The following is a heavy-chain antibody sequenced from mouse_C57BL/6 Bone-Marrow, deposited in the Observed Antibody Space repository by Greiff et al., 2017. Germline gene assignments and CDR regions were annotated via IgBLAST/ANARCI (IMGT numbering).Heavy chain of an antibody. CDR1: GYTFTSYW. Sequence: QVQLQQPGAELVKPGASVKVSCKASGYTFTSYWMHWVKQRPGQGLEWIGRIDPSDSDTNYNQKFKGKATLTVDKSSSTAYMQLSSLTSEDSAVYYYAFRDRFGCCVAWFAYWGQGTLVTVSA. D-gene: IGHD3-2*02. V-gene: IGHV1-74*01. CDR2: IDPSDSDT. J-gene: IGHJ3*01. CDR3: AFRDRFGCCVAWFAY.